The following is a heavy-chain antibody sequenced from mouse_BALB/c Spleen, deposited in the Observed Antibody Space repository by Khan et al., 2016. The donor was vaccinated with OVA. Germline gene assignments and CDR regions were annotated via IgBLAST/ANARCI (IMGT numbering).Heavy chain of an antibody. CDR2: IYPGDGNT. CDR3: ARSGYGFFAY. J-gene: IGHJ3*01. D-gene: IGHD1-2*01. V-gene: IGHV1-80*01. Sequence: VQLQESGAELVRPGSSMKISCKASGYAFSNYWMNWVRQGPGQGLEWIGQIYPGDGNTNYHGKFKDKATLTADKASSTVYMQLSSLTSEDSAVYYCARSGYGFFAYWGQGTLVTVSA. CDR1: GYAFSNYW.